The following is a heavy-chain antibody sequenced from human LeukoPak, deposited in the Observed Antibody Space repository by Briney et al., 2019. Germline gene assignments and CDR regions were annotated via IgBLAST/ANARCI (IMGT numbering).Heavy chain of an antibody. J-gene: IGHJ4*02. V-gene: IGHV4-34*01. Sequence: PSETLSLTCAVSVGSFSGYYWSWIRPPPRKGREWVGEINHSGRTNYNPSLKSRVTISVDTSTNQFSLKLSSVTAADTAVYYCARGSRYYGSGSYPIKRRCYFDYWGQGTLVTVSS. D-gene: IGHD3-10*01. CDR1: VGSFSGYY. CDR3: ARGSRYYGSGSYPIKRRCYFDY. CDR2: INHSGRT.